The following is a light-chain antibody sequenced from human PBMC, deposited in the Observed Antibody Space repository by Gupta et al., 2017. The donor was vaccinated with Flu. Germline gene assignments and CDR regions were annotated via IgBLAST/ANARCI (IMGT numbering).Light chain of an antibody. V-gene: IGKV1-39*01. J-gene: IGKJ2*01. CDR2: DAS. CDR1: QTFSDY. Sequence: DIQMTQYPSSLSASVGDRVTITCRASQTFSDYLNWFQQKPGKAPKLLIYDASKLQSGVPPRFSGSGSGTDFTLTISRLQPEDFATYYCQQSYTTPSTFGQGTKLEIK. CDR3: QQSYTTPST.